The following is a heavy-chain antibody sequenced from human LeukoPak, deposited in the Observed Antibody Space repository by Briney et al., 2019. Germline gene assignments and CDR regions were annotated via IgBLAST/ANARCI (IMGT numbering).Heavy chain of an antibody. V-gene: IGHV4-59*01. D-gene: IGHD1-26*01. Sequence: SETLSLTCTVSGGSISSYYWSWIRQPPGKGLEWIGYIYYSGSTNYNPSLKSRVTISVDTSKNQFSLKLSSVTAADTAVYYCARVYSGSYYLYAFDIWGQGTMVTVSS. CDR1: GGSISSYY. CDR2: IYYSGST. CDR3: ARVYSGSYYLYAFDI. J-gene: IGHJ3*02.